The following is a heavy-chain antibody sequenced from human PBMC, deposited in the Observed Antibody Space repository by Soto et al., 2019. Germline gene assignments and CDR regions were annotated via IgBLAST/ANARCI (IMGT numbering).Heavy chain of an antibody. D-gene: IGHD6-13*01. V-gene: IGHV1-18*01. Sequence: QVQLVQSGAEVKKPGASVKVSCKASGYTFTSYSINWVRQAPGQGLEWMGWISPYSDNTNYAQKFQGRVTMTTDTSTSTEYMELRSLRSDDSAVYYCARDRDVRSWYERNNWFDPWGQGTLVTVSS. CDR3: ARDRDVRSWYERNNWFDP. CDR1: GYTFTSYS. CDR2: ISPYSDNT. J-gene: IGHJ5*02.